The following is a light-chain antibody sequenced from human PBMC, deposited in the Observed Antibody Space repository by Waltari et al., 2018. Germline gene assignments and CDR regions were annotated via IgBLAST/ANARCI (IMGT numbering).Light chain of an antibody. CDR2: HTS. CDR1: QSIIKY. J-gene: IGKJ1*01. Sequence: EIVLTQSPGTLSLSPGERATFSCRASQSIIKYLAWYQKKPGQAPMLLSYHTSIRAAGIPEMFRGSCSGTDFSLFISRLEPEDFAVYYGQHYVSLPATFGQGTKVEIK. V-gene: IGKV3-20*01. CDR3: QHYVSLPAT.